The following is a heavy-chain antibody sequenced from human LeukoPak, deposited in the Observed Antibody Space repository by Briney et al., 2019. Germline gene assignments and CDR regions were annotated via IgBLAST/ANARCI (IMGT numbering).Heavy chain of an antibody. V-gene: IGHV7-4-1*02. CDR2: INTNTGNP. CDR1: GYTFTSYA. CDR3: AREGEADILTGYEFDY. J-gene: IGHJ4*02. Sequence: ASVKVSCKASGYTFTSYAMNWVRQAPGQGLEWMGWINTNTGNPTYAQGFTGRFVFSLDTSVSTAYLQISSLKAEDTAVCYCAREGEADILTGYEFDYWGQGTLVTVSS. D-gene: IGHD3-9*01.